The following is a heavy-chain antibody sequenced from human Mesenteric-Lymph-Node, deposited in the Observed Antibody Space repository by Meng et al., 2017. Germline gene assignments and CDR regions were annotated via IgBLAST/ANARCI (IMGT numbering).Heavy chain of an antibody. CDR3: ARDRTMVRGGCGY. V-gene: IGHV1-2*02. D-gene: IGHD3-10*01. CDR2: INPNSGGT. J-gene: IGHJ4*02. Sequence: ASVKVSCKASGYTFTGYYMHWVRQAPGQGLEWMGWINPNSGGTNYAQKFQGRVTMTRDTSISTAYMELSRLRSDDTAVYYCARDRTMVRGGCGYWGQGTLVTVSS. CDR1: GYTFTGYY.